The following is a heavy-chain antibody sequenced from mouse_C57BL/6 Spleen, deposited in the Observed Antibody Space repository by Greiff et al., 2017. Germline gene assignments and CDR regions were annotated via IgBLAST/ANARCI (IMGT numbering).Heavy chain of an antibody. CDR2: IYPGDGDT. D-gene: IGHD2-2*01. J-gene: IGHJ2*01. V-gene: IGHV1-80*01. CDR1: GYAFSSYW. Sequence: QVQLQQSGAELVKPGASVKISCKASGYAFSSYWMNWVKQRPGTGLEWIGQIYPGDGDTNYNGKFKGKATLTADKSSSTAYMQLSSLTSEDSAVYFCARGGGGYDGAPFDYWGQGTTLTVSS. CDR3: ARGGGGYDGAPFDY.